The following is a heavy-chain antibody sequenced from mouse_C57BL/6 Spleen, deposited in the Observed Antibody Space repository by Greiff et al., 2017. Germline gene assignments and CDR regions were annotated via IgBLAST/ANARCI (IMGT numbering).Heavy chain of an antibody. CDR1: GYTFTSYW. J-gene: IGHJ2*01. Sequence: VQLQQPGAELVRPGSSVKLSCKASGYTFTSYWMHWVKQRPIQGLEWIGNIDPSDSETHYNQKFKDKATLTVDKSSSTAYMQLSSLTSEDSAVYYCARGDYVEGEYWGQGTTLTVSS. CDR2: IDPSDSET. CDR3: ARGDYVEGEY. D-gene: IGHD2-4*01. V-gene: IGHV1-52*01.